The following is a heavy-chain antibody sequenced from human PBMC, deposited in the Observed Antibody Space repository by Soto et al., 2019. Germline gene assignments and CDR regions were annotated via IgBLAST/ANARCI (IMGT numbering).Heavy chain of an antibody. CDR2: IYPGDSDT. J-gene: IGHJ3*02. CDR1: GYSFTIYW. V-gene: IGHV5-51*01. Sequence: PGESLKISCKGSGYSFTIYWIGWVRQMPGKGLEWMGIIYPGDSDTRYSPSFQGQVTISADKSISTAYLQWSSLKASDTAMYYFARRPLEYSSSSGAFDIWGQGTMVTVSS. CDR3: ARRPLEYSSSSGAFDI. D-gene: IGHD6-6*01.